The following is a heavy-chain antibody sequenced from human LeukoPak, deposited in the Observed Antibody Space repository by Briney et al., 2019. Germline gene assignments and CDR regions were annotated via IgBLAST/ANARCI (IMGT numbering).Heavy chain of an antibody. CDR3: ARGPHYDYVWGSYRHHKYYFDY. J-gene: IGHJ4*02. Sequence: SETLSLTCAVYGVSFSGYYWSWIRQPPGKGLEWIGEINHSGSTNYNPSLKSRVTISADTSKNQFSLKLSSVTAADTAVYYCARGPHYDYVWGSYRHHKYYFDYWGQGTLVTVSS. D-gene: IGHD3-16*02. V-gene: IGHV4-34*01. CDR2: INHSGST. CDR1: GVSFSGYY.